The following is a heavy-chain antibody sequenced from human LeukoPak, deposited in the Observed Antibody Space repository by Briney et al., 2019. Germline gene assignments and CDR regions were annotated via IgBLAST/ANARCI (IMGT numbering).Heavy chain of an antibody. V-gene: IGHV4-34*01. D-gene: IGHD3-3*01. Sequence: PSETLSLTCAVYGGSFSGYYWSWIRQPPGKGLEWIGEINHSGSTNYNPSLKSRVTIPVDTSKNQFSLKLSSVTAADTAVYYCARGHKRYYDFWSGYNYFDYWGQGTLVTVSS. CDR2: INHSGST. CDR3: ARGHKRYYDFWSGYNYFDY. CDR1: GGSFSGYY. J-gene: IGHJ4*02.